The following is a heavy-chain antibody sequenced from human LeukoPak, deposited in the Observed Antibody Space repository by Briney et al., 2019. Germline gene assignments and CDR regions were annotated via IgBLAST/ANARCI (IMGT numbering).Heavy chain of an antibody. CDR1: GYTFNNYA. Sequence: ASVKVSCKASGYTFNNYAITWVRQAPGQGSEWMGWFSVYDGNTKYAQKFQGRVTMTTDTSTSTAYMELRSLRSDDTAVYYCARDWDCSGGSCHPHYFDYWGQGTLVSVSS. CDR2: FSVYDGNT. CDR3: ARDWDCSGGSCHPHYFDY. D-gene: IGHD2-15*01. J-gene: IGHJ4*02. V-gene: IGHV1-18*01.